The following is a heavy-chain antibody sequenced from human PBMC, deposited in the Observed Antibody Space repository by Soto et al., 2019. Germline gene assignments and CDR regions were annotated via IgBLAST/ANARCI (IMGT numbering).Heavy chain of an antibody. J-gene: IGHJ5*02. CDR2: IYYSGST. Sequence: SETLSLTCTFSGGSISSYYWSWIRQPPGKGLEWIGYIYYSGSTNYNPSLKSRVTISVDTSKNQFSLKLSSVTAADTAVYYCARVLFGTLPWFDPWGQGTLVTVSS. CDR1: GGSISSYY. CDR3: ARVLFGTLPWFDP. D-gene: IGHD3-16*01. V-gene: IGHV4-59*01.